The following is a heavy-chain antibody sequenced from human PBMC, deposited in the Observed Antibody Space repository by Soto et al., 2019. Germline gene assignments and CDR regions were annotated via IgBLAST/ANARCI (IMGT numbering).Heavy chain of an antibody. CDR1: GGSISSGGYY. V-gene: IGHV4-31*03. J-gene: IGHJ1*01. D-gene: IGHD5-18*01. CDR2: IYYSGST. CDR3: ATGRGYSYRPRPGYIQH. Sequence: TLSLTCTVSGGSISSGGYYWSWIRQHPGKGLEWIGYIYYSGSTYYNPSLKSRVTISVDTSKNQFSLKLSSVTAADTAVYYCATGRGYSYRPRPGYIQHRGQGTLVTVSS.